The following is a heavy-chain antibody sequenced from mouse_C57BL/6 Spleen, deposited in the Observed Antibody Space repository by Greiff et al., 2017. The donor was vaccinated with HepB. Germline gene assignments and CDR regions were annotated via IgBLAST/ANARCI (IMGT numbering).Heavy chain of an antibody. J-gene: IGHJ3*01. Sequence: EVQLVESGPELVKPGASVKISCKASGYSFTDYNMNWVKQSNGKSLEWIGVINPNYGTTSYNQKFKGKATLTVDQSSSTAYMQLNSLTSEDSAVYYCARGDYGSSDPAWFAYGGQGTLVTVSA. CDR1: GYSFTDYN. V-gene: IGHV1-39*01. CDR2: INPNYGTT. D-gene: IGHD1-1*01. CDR3: ARGDYGSSDPAWFAY.